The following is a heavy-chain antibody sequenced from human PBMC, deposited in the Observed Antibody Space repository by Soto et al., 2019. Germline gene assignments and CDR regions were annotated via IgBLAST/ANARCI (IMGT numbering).Heavy chain of an antibody. V-gene: IGHV3-66*01. CDR2: IYSGGST. D-gene: IGHD5-12*01. J-gene: IGHJ4*02. CDR1: IFTVSSNY. Sequence: EVQLVESGGGLVQPGGSLRLSCAAPIFTVSSNYMSWVRQAPGKGLEWVSVIYSGGSTYYADSVKGRFTLSRDNSKNTVYLQMNSLRGEDTAIYYCARVGNLVATIGYYCDYWGQGPLVTVSS. CDR3: ARVGNLVATIGYYCDY.